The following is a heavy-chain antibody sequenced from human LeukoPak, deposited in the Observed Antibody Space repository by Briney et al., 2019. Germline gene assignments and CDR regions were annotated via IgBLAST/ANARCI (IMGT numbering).Heavy chain of an antibody. CDR2: IHNSGRT. CDR1: GGSVSSYY. J-gene: IGHJ4*02. D-gene: IGHD1-14*01. Sequence: TSETLSLTCSVSGGSVSSYYWSWIRQSPGKGQEWIGYIHNSGRTNYNPSLKSRVTGFVDTSKNQVSLRLSSVTAADTAVYYCARHGTISSESYFDYWGQGALVTVSS. V-gene: IGHV4-59*08. CDR3: ARHGTISSESYFDY.